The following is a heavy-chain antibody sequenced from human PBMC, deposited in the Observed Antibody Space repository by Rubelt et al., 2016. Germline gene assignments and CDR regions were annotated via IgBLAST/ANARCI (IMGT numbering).Heavy chain of an antibody. Sequence: QLQLQESGPGLVKPSQTLSLTCAVYGGSFSGYYWSRIRQPPGKGLEWIGEINHSGSTNYNPSLKSRVTISVDTSKNQFSLTLGSVTAADTAVYYCARGDRSGSYHFDLWGRGTLVTVSS. CDR2: INHSGST. CDR1: GGSFSGYY. CDR3: ARGDRSGSYHFDL. V-gene: IGHV4-34*09. J-gene: IGHJ2*01. D-gene: IGHD1-26*01.